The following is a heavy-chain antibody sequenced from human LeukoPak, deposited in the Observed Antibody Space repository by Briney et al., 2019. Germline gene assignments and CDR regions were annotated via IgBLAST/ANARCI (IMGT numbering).Heavy chain of an antibody. CDR1: GFTFTSYF. V-gene: IGHV3-33*01. CDR3: VRLIVGAHGGGWFDP. Sequence: GASVRLSCEASGFTFTSYFLHWVRQAPGKGLEWVAVIRHDGSNKYYADTVKGRFTISRDNSKNTLYLQMNSLKTEDTAVYLCVRLIVGAHGGGWFDPWGQGTLVTVSS. J-gene: IGHJ5*02. D-gene: IGHD1-26*01. CDR2: IRHDGSNK.